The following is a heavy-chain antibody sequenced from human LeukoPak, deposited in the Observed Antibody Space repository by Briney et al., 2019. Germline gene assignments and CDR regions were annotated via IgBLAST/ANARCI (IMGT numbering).Heavy chain of an antibody. Sequence: ASVKVSCKASGYTFTGYYMHWVRQAPGQGLEWMGWINPNSGGTNYAQKFQGWVTMTRDTSISTAYMELSRLRSDDTAVYYCARDLSPTQQLVGAYGMDVWGQGTTVTVSS. J-gene: IGHJ6*02. CDR1: GYTFTGYY. V-gene: IGHV1-2*04. CDR3: ARDLSPTQQLVGAYGMDV. D-gene: IGHD6-13*01. CDR2: INPNSGGT.